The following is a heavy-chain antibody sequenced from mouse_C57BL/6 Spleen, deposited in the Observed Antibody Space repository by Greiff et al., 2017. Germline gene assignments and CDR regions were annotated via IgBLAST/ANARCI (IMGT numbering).Heavy chain of an antibody. Sequence: VQLQQSGAELVRPGTSVKVSCKASGYAFTNYLIEWVKQRPGQGLEWIGVINPGSGGTNYNEKFKGKATLTADKSSSTAYMQLSSLTSEDSAVYFCARTPYYDYDGYYAMDYWGQGTSVTVSS. V-gene: IGHV1-54*01. D-gene: IGHD2-4*01. CDR1: GYAFTNYL. CDR2: INPGSGGT. CDR3: ARTPYYDYDGYYAMDY. J-gene: IGHJ4*01.